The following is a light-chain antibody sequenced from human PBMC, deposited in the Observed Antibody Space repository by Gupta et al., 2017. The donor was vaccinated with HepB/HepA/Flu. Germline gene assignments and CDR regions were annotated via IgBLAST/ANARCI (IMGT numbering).Light chain of an antibody. J-gene: IGKJ1*01. CDR3: QQRSSTPWT. Sequence: EIVLTQSPDFQSVTPKEKVTITCRASQSIGSSLHWYQQKPDQSPKLLIKYASQSCSGVPSKFSGSGPGTDFTLTINSLEGEGAATYYSQQRSSTPWTFGQGTKVEIK. CDR1: QSIGSS. CDR2: YAS. V-gene: IGKV6-21*01.